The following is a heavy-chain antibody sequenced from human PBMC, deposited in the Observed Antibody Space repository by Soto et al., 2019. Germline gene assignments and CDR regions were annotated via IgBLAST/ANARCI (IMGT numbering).Heavy chain of an antibody. V-gene: IGHV4-34*01. CDR2: INHSGST. CDR1: GGSFSGYY. Sequence: PSETLSLTCAVYGGSFSGYYWSWIRQPPGKGLEWIGEINHSGSTNYNPSLKSRVTISVDTSKNQFSLKLSSVTAADTAVYYCARGWYDYYGSGGPMAIASYFDYWGQGTLVTVSS. CDR3: ARGWYDYYGSGGPMAIASYFDY. D-gene: IGHD3-10*01. J-gene: IGHJ4*02.